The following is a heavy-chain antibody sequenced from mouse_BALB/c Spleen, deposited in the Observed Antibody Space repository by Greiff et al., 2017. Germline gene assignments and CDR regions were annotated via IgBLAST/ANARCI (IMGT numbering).Heavy chain of an antibody. CDR2: ISSGSSTI. J-gene: IGHJ3*01. CDR1: GFTFSSFG. Sequence: EVHLVESGGGLVQPGGSRKLSCAASGFTFSSFGMHWVRQAPEKGLEWVAYISSGSSTIYYADTVKGRFTISRDNPKNTLFLQMTSLRSEDTAMYYCARGGSSYVLAYWGQGTLVTVSA. D-gene: IGHD1-1*01. V-gene: IGHV5-17*02. CDR3: ARGGSSYVLAY.